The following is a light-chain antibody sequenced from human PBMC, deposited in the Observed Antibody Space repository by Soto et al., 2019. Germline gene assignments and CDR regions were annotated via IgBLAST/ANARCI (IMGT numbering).Light chain of an antibody. Sequence: EIFFTQAPGTLSLSPVERATLSCMASQSVSNNYLAWYQQKPGQAPRLLIYGASNRATGIPDRFSGSGSGTDFALTISRLEPEDFAVYYCQQYGSSGTFGQGTKVDIK. CDR3: QQYGSSGT. V-gene: IGKV3-20*01. CDR2: GAS. CDR1: QSVSNNY. J-gene: IGKJ1*01.